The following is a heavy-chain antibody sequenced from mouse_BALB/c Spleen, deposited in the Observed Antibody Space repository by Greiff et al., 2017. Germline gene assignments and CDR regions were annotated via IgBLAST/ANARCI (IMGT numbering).Heavy chain of an antibody. CDR3: AREGYYGFAY. V-gene: IGHV3-2*02. Sequence: EVQGVESGPGLVKPSQSLSLTCTVTGYSITSDYAWNWIRQFPGNKLEWMGYISYSGSTSYNPSLKSRISITRDTSKNQFFLQLNSVTTEDTATYYCAREGYYGFAYWGQGTLVTVSA. J-gene: IGHJ3*01. CDR2: ISYSGST. D-gene: IGHD2-3*01. CDR1: GYSITSDYA.